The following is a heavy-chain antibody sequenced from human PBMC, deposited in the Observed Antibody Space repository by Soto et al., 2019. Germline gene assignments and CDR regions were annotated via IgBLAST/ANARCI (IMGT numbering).Heavy chain of an antibody. V-gene: IGHV3-21*01. CDR1: GFTFNTYD. Sequence: EVQLVESGGGLVKPGGSLRLSCAASGFTFNTYDMNWVRQAPGKGLEWVSSITTSSAYIYYADSLKGRITISRDNAKNSLFLQMNSLRAEDTAVYYCVRSGPDRLLRHSWFDTWGQGTLVTVSS. D-gene: IGHD2-21*01. CDR2: ITTSSAYI. CDR3: VRSGPDRLLRHSWFDT. J-gene: IGHJ5*02.